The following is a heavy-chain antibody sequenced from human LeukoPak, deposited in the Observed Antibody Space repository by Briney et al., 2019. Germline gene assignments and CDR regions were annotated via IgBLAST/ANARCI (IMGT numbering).Heavy chain of an antibody. CDR1: GGSFRGYY. CDR3: AGHLRYFDY. V-gene: IGHV4-34*01. CDR2: INHSGST. J-gene: IGHJ4*02. Sequence: SETLSLTCAVYGGSFRGYYWSWIRQPPGKGLEWIGEINHSGSTNYNPSLKSRVTISLDTSKNQFSLKLSSVTAADTAVYYCAGHLRYFDYWGQGTLVTVSS.